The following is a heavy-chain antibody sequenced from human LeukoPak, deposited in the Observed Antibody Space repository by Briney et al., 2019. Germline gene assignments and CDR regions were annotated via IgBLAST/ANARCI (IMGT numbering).Heavy chain of an antibody. Sequence: SETLSLTCAVSGYSISSGYYWGWIRQPPGKGLEWIGSIYHSGSTFYNPSLKSRVTISADTSKNQFSLTLSSVTAADTAVYYCARPQGATAMVXFXXWGQXTMVT. J-gene: IGHJ3*01. D-gene: IGHD2-2*01. CDR2: IYHSGST. V-gene: IGHV4-38-2*01. CDR1: GYSISSGYY. CDR3: ARPQGATAMVXFXX.